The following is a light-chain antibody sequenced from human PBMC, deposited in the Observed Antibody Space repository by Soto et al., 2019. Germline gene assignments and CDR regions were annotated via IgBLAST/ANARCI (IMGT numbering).Light chain of an antibody. V-gene: IGKV3-15*01. CDR2: DAS. CDR1: QYIRNN. CDR3: QHNSNWLPVFI. Sequence: EIVMTQSPGTLSVSPGERATLSCRAGQYIRNNLAWFQQKPGQAPRLLIYDASTRAAGIPARFSGSGSGTEFTLTISGLQSEDFAVYYCQHNSNWLPVFIFAQGTKVDI. J-gene: IGKJ2*01.